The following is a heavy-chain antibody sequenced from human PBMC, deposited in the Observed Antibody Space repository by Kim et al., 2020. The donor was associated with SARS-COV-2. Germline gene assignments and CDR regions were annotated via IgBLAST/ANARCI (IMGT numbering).Heavy chain of an antibody. J-gene: IGHJ4*02. Sequence: GGSLRRSCVGSGFTFSTFPMNWVRQAPGNGLEWVSNIRTTAEGKTHYADSVKGRFTISRDDAKNTLYLQMDRLRGGDTAVYYCARDLAYAFDHWGQGVQVTVSS. V-gene: IGHV3-48*04. D-gene: IGHD3-16*01. CDR2: IRTTAEGKT. CDR3: ARDLAYAFDH. CDR1: GFTFSTFP.